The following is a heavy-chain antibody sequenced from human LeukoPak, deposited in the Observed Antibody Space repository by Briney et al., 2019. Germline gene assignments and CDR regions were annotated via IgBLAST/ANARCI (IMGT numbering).Heavy chain of an antibody. D-gene: IGHD2-2*01. Sequence: GGSLRLSCAASGFIFSNHYMNWVRQAPGKGLEWVSSISGGSSSMYYADSVKGRFTISRDNAKSSLYLRMNSLRAEDTAVYYCARQCSITSCLWGQGTLVTVSS. CDR3: ARQCSITSCL. V-gene: IGHV3-21*01. CDR1: GFIFSNHY. CDR2: ISGGSSSM. J-gene: IGHJ4*02.